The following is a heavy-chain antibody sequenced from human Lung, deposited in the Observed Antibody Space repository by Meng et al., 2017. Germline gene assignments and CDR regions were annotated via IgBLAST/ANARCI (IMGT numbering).Heavy chain of an antibody. Sequence: VQLVESGGGLVKPGGSLRCSCVASGFSFTDAWMSWVRQAPGKGLEWVGRIKSNSDGGTTDYAAPVKGRFTISRDDSKNTLYLQMNSLITEDTAVYFCATGAAAADHWGQGTLVTVSS. CDR1: GFSFTDAW. J-gene: IGHJ4*02. V-gene: IGHV3-15*01. CDR2: IKSNSDGGTT. D-gene: IGHD6-13*01. CDR3: ATGAAAADH.